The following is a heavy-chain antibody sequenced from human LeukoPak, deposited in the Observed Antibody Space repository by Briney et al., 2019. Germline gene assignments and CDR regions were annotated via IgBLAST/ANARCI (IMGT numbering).Heavy chain of an antibody. D-gene: IGHD2-15*01. CDR3: AKDCNGGNCYIDY. Sequence: GGSLRLSCAASGFPFTNYAMSWVRQAPGKALEWVTGMSGRGVSTYYADSVKGRFTISSDNSKNTLYLQMNSLRAEDTAIYYCAKDCNGGNCYIDYWGQGTLVTVAS. CDR2: MSGRGVST. CDR1: GFPFTNYA. V-gene: IGHV3-23*01. J-gene: IGHJ4*02.